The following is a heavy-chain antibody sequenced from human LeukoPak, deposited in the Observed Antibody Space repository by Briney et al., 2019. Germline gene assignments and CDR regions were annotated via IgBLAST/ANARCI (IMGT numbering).Heavy chain of an antibody. CDR1: GYTFTSYA. CDR3: ARADYGDYGYYFDY. Sequence: ASVKVSCKASGYTFTSYAMHWVRQAPGQRLEWMGWINAGNGNTKYSQKFQGKVTITRDTSASTAYMELGSLRSEDMAVYYCARADYGDYGYYFDYWGQGTLVTVSS. V-gene: IGHV1-3*03. CDR2: INAGNGNT. J-gene: IGHJ4*02. D-gene: IGHD4-17*01.